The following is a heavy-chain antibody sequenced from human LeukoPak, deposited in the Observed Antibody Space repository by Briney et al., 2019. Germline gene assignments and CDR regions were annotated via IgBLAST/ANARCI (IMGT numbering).Heavy chain of an antibody. Sequence: GGSLRLSCVASGLPIADFAMHWVRQAPGKGLEWVSLISGDGVSTFYADSVKGRFSIPRDNSKNSLSLEMNSLRTEDTAMYYCARESGKFDYWGQGTLVAVSS. CDR3: ARESGKFDY. CDR2: ISGDGVST. J-gene: IGHJ4*02. V-gene: IGHV3-43*02. CDR1: GLPIADFA.